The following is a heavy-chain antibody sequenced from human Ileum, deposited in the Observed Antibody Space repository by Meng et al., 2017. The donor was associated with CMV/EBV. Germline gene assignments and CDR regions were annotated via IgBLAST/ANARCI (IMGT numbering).Heavy chain of an antibody. CDR2: IHGGGGK. J-gene: IGHJ5*02. Sequence: QITLKESGPTLVKPTPHLTLTCTFSGFSLTTNVESVGWIRQPPGKALEWLALIHGGGGKQYSPSLQSRLTATRDTSKNQVVLTMTNMDPVDTATYYCVHRYSSSSGQVSWGQGTLVTVSS. D-gene: IGHD6-6*01. CDR1: GFSLTTNVES. CDR3: VHRYSSSSGQVS. V-gene: IGHV2-5*02.